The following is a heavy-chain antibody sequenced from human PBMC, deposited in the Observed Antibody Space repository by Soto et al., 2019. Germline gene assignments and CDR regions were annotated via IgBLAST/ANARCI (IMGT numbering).Heavy chain of an antibody. CDR1: GFTFSSYE. J-gene: IGHJ4*02. CDR3: AKKHSSGPFDY. Sequence: EVQLVESGGGLVQPGGSLRLSCAASGFTFSSYEMNWVRQAPGKGLEWVSYISSSGSTIYYADSVKGRFTISRDNAKNSLYLQMNSLRAEDTAVYYCAKKHSSGPFDYWGQGTLVTVSS. CDR2: ISSSGSTI. V-gene: IGHV3-48*03. D-gene: IGHD6-19*01.